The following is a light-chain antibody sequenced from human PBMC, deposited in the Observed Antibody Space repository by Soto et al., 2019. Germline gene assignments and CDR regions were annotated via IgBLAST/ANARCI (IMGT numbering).Light chain of an antibody. CDR3: QQYCSSPVYT. CDR2: GAS. Sequence: EMVLTQSPGTLSLSPGEMATLSCRASQSGSSSYLAWYQQKPGQSPRLLIYGASSRATGIPDRFSGSGSGTDLTLTISRLEPEDFAVYYCQQYCSSPVYTVGQGTKLAIK. J-gene: IGKJ2*01. V-gene: IGKV3-20*01. CDR1: QSGSSSY.